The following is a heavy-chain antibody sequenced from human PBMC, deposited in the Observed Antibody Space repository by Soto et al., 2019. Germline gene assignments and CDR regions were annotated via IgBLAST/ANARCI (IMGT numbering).Heavy chain of an antibody. V-gene: IGHV5-51*01. D-gene: IGHD3-3*01. CDR3: ARGGVSTRTFDY. CDR1: GYNFAGYW. CDR2: IYPSDSDT. J-gene: IGHJ4*02. Sequence: GESLKISCKGSGYNFAGYWIAWVRQMPGKGLELMGIIYPSDSDTRYRPSFQGQVTISADKTISSAYLQWSSLRASDTAMYYCARGGVSTRTFDYWGQGTPVTVSS.